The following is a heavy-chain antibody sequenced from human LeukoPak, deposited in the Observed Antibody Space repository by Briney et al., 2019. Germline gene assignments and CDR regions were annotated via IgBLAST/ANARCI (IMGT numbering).Heavy chain of an antibody. CDR1: GFTFSSYA. J-gene: IGHJ4*02. Sequence: GGSLRLSCAASGFTFSSYAMHWVRQAPGKGLEWVAFTRYDGSDKYNADSLKGRFTISRDNAKNSLFLQLNSLRAEDTAVYYCARGLLGATTSYFDYWAREPWSPSPQ. CDR2: TRYDGSDK. D-gene: IGHD1-26*01. CDR3: ARGLLGATTSYFDY. V-gene: IGHV3-30*02.